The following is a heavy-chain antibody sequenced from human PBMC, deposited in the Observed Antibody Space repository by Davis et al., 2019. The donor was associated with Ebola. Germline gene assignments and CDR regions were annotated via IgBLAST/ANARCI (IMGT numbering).Heavy chain of an antibody. V-gene: IGHV4-30-4*01. D-gene: IGHD2-2*01. CDR1: GDSISSGNHY. Sequence: PSETLSLTCSVSGDSISSGNHYWSWIRQPPGKGLEWIGSVYYGGNTYYNPSLKSRLTMSADTSKNQFSLKLSSVTVTDTAVYYCARADILGFCSGSTCSFDLWGRGTLVTVSS. CDR3: ARADILGFCSGSTCSFDL. CDR2: VYYGGNT. J-gene: IGHJ2*01.